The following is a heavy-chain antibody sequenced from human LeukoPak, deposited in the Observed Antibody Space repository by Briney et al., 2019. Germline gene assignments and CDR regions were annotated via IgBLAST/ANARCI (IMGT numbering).Heavy chain of an antibody. D-gene: IGHD5-18*01. CDR2: IYSGGST. CDR3: ARVKIQLWSYDY. CDR1: GFTISSNY. V-gene: IGHV3-66*01. J-gene: IGHJ4*02. Sequence: PGGSLRLSCAASGFTISSNYMSWVRQAPGKGLEWVSVIYSGGSTYYADSVKGRFTISRDNSKNTLYLQMNSLRAEDTAVYYCARVKIQLWSYDYWGQGTLVTVSS.